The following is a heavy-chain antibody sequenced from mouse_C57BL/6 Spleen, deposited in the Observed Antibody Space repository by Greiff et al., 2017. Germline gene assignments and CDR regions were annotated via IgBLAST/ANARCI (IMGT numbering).Heavy chain of an antibody. Sequence: LQESGAELVRPGSSVKLSCKASGYTFTSYWMDWVKQRPGQGLEWIGNIYPSDSETHYNQKFKDKATLTVDKSSSTAYMQLSSLTSEDSAVYYCARVGLGRGYFDYWGQGTTLTVSS. D-gene: IGHD4-1*01. V-gene: IGHV1-61*01. CDR1: GYTFTSYW. CDR2: IYPSDSET. J-gene: IGHJ2*01. CDR3: ARVGLGRGYFDY.